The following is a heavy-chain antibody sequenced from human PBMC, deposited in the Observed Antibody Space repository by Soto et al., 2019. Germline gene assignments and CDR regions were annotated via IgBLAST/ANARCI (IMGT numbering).Heavy chain of an antibody. J-gene: IGHJ6*01. Sequence: ASVKVSCKASGGTFSSYAIRWVRQAPGQGLEWLGWLEHNSGATNFAQKFVGRGTMNRETYVTTIYIELNILRSDETDVYYCARVLSPRGTTLFAGLDVWGQGTTVTVSS. D-gene: IGHD1-7*01. CDR1: GGTFSSYA. CDR3: ARVLSPRGTTLFAGLDV. V-gene: IGHV1-2*02. CDR2: LEHNSGAT.